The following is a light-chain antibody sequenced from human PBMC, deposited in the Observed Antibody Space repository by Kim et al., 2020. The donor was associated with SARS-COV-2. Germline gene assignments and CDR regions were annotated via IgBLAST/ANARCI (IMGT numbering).Light chain of an antibody. CDR2: GAS. CDR3: QQYGSSPYT. V-gene: IGKV3-20*01. CDR1: QSVRSSY. Sequence: FSPGERATLSCRASQSVRSSYLAWYQQKPGQAPRLLISGASSRATGIPDRFSGSGSGTDFTLTISRLEPEDFAVYYCQQYGSSPYTFGQGTKLEI. J-gene: IGKJ2*01.